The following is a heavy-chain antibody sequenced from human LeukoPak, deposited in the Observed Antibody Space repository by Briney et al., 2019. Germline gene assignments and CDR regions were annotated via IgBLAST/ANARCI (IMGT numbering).Heavy chain of an antibody. CDR3: ARVKYSVAATDY. Sequence: PGGSLRLSCAASGFTCSSYWMSWVRQAPGKGLEWVANIKQDGSEKYYVDSVKGRFTISRDNAKNSLYLQMNSLRAEDTAVYYCARVKYSVAATDYWGQGTLVTVSS. V-gene: IGHV3-7*01. D-gene: IGHD6-19*01. CDR2: IKQDGSEK. CDR1: GFTCSSYW. J-gene: IGHJ4*02.